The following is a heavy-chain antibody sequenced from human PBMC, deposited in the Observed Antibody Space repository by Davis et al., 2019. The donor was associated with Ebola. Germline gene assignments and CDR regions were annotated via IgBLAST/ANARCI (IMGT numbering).Heavy chain of an antibody. CDR3: ARSYYSSSNWFDP. D-gene: IGHD6-6*01. J-gene: IGHJ5*02. CDR2: MYHTGTS. V-gene: IGHV4-31*03. Sequence: SETLSLTCTVSGGSIGGRGFYWAWIRQFPGEGLEWIGYMYHTGTSYYNPSLEGRVGISVDTSKNQSSLKLSSVTAADTAVYYCARSYYSSSNWFDPWGQGTLVTVSS. CDR1: GGSIGGRGFY.